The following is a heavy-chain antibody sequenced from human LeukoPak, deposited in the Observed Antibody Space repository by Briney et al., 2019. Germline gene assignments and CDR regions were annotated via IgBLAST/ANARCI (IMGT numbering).Heavy chain of an antibody. V-gene: IGHV1-8*01. Sequence: ASVKVSCKASGYTFTSYDINWVRQATGQGLEWIGWMNPNSGNTGYAQKFQGRDTMTRNTSISTAYMELSSLRSEDTAVYYCARSSGQTYGMDVWGQGTTVTVSS. CDR1: GYTFTSYD. J-gene: IGHJ6*02. CDR2: MNPNSGNT. CDR3: ARSSGQTYGMDV. D-gene: IGHD3-22*01.